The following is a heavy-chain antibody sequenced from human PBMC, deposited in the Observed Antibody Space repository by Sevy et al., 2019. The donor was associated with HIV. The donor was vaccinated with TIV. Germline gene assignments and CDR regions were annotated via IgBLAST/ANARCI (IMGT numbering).Heavy chain of an antibody. D-gene: IGHD6-6*01. CDR1: GGSISSGGYY. CDR3: ARVAAHGYSSLGGNWFDP. Sequence: SETLSLTCTVSGGSISSGGYYWSWIRQHPGKGLEWIGYIYYSGSTYYNPSLKSRVTISVDTSKNQFSLKLSSVTAAETAVYYCARVAAHGYSSLGGNWFDPWGQGTLVTVSS. CDR2: IYYSGST. V-gene: IGHV4-31*03. J-gene: IGHJ5*02.